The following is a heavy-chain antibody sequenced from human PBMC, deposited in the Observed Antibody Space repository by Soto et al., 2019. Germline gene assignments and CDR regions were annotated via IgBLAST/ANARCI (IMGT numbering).Heavy chain of an antibody. CDR3: ATRGCYRYTIRGDFDY. D-gene: IGHD3-16*02. CDR2: FDSADGET. Sequence: ASGKVSCKVSGYTLTELSMHWVRQAPGKGLEWMGCFDSADGETIYAQKFHGRATMTEDTSTDTAYMELSSLRSEDTAVYYCATRGCYRYTIRGDFDYWGQGTLVTVSS. V-gene: IGHV1-24*01. J-gene: IGHJ4*02. CDR1: GYTLTELS.